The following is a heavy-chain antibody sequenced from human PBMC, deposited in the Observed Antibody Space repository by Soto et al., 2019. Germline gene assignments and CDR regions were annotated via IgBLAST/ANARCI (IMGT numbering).Heavy chain of an antibody. D-gene: IGHD2-8*01. J-gene: IGHJ4*02. V-gene: IGHV3-23*01. CDR1: GFSFSTYT. CDR2: ISGSGGSP. Sequence: EVQLLESGGGLVQPGGSLRLSCAASGFSFSTYTMSWVRRAPGEGLEWVSAISGSGGSPSYADSVQGRFTISRDNPKKTLYLQMNSLRAEDTAVYYCAKARCTTSNCYVPDYWGQRTLVTVSS. CDR3: AKARCTTSNCYVPDY.